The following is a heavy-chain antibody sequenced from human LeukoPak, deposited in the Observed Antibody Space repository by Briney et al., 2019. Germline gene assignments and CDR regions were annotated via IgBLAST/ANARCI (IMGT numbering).Heavy chain of an antibody. CDR2: IYYSGST. V-gene: IGHV4-39*01. CDR3: ARFYAYGSGSWPDY. Sequence: NSSETLSLTCTVSGGSISSSSYYWGWIRQPPGKGLEWIGSIYYSGSTYYNPSLKSRVTISVDTSKNQFSLKLSSVTAADTAVYYCARFYAYGSGSWPDYWGQRTLVTVSS. D-gene: IGHD3-10*01. CDR1: GGSISSSSYY. J-gene: IGHJ4*02.